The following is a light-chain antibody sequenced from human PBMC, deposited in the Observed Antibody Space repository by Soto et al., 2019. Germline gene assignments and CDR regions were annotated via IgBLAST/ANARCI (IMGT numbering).Light chain of an antibody. V-gene: IGKV4-1*01. Sequence: DIVMTQSPDSLAVSLGERATINCRSSQSVFYSSDSKNYLAWYQQKPGQTPKLLIYWASIRESGVPDRFSGSGSGTDFSLTISSLQAEDVALYYCQQYYSTPFTFGPGTKVDIK. CDR3: QQYYSTPFT. J-gene: IGKJ3*01. CDR1: QSVFYSSDSKNY. CDR2: WAS.